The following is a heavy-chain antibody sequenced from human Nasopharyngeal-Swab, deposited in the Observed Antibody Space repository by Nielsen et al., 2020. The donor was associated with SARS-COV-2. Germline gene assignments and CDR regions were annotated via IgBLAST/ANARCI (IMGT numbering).Heavy chain of an antibody. D-gene: IGHD4-17*01. Sequence: GESLTISCAASGFTFSSYAMHWVRQAPGKGLEWVAVISYDGSNKYYADSVKGRFTISRDNSKNTLYLQMNSLRAEDTAVYYCARDDYGDYVWSFDYWGQGTLVTVSS. J-gene: IGHJ4*02. CDR3: ARDDYGDYVWSFDY. V-gene: IGHV3-30*04. CDR1: GFTFSSYA. CDR2: ISYDGSNK.